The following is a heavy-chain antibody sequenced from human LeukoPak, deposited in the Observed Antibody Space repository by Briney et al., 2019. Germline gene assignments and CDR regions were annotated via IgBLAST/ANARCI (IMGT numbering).Heavy chain of an antibody. D-gene: IGHD2-21*02. CDR3: AKDGMAYCGGDCYLDY. Sequence: GGSLRLSCAASGFTFSSYGMHWVRQAPGKGLEWVAFIRYDGSNKYYADSVKGRFTISRDNSKNTLYLQMNSLRAEDTAVYYCAKDGMAYCGGDCYLDYWGQGTLVTVSS. CDR1: GFTFSSYG. J-gene: IGHJ4*02. V-gene: IGHV3-30*02. CDR2: IRYDGSNK.